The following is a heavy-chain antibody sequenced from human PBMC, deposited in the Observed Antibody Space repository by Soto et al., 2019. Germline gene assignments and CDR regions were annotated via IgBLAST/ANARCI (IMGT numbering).Heavy chain of an antibody. D-gene: IGHD3-9*01. CDR3: ARISHRAFYDILTGPFDY. CDR1: GFSLSNARMG. Sequence: SGPTLVNPTETLTLTCTVSGFSLSNARMGVSWIRQPPGKALEWLAHIFSNDEKSYSTSLKSRLTTSKDTSKSHVVLTMTNMDPVDTATYYCARISHRAFYDILTGPFDYWGQGTLVTVSS. V-gene: IGHV2-26*01. CDR2: IFSNDEK. J-gene: IGHJ4*02.